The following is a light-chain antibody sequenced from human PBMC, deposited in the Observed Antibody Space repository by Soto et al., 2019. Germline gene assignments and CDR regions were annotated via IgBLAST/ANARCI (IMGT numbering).Light chain of an antibody. CDR2: EVS. CDR3: SSYTTSSPYV. CDR1: SNDVGGYNY. Sequence: QSVLTQPASVSGSPGQSITISCTGTSNDVGGYNYVSWYQQHPGKAPKLVIYEVSNRPSGISDRFSGSKSGNTASLTISGLQVEDEAEYYCSSYTTSSPYVFGPGTKLTVL. V-gene: IGLV2-14*01. J-gene: IGLJ1*01.